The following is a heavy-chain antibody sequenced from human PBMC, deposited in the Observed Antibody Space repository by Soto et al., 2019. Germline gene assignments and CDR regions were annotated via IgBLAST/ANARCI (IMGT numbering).Heavy chain of an antibody. J-gene: IGHJ4*02. CDR1: GYSISSSNW. Sequence: SETLSLTCAVSGYSISSSNWWGWIRQPPGKGLEWIGYIYYSGTTYYNPSLKSRVTRSVDTSKNQFSLKLTSVTAADTAVYYCARGVATNDFDSWGQGTLVTVSS. CDR2: IYYSGTT. D-gene: IGHD5-12*01. V-gene: IGHV4-28*03. CDR3: ARGVATNDFDS.